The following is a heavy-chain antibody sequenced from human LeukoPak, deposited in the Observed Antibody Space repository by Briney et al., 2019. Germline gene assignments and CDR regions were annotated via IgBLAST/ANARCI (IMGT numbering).Heavy chain of an antibody. CDR3: VRGGQVLLWLGEFTH. J-gene: IGHJ4*02. V-gene: IGHV4-39*07. CDR2: IHYRGTT. D-gene: IGHD3-10*01. Sequence: GWVRQAPGKGLEWIGSIHYRGTTYYNPSLKSRVTISVDTSNNQFSLKLNSVTAADTAVFYCVRGGQVLLWLGEFTHWGQGTLVTVSS.